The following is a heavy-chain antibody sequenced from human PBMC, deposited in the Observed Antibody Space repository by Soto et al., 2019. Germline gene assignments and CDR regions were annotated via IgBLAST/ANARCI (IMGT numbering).Heavy chain of an antibody. J-gene: IGHJ4*02. CDR2: ISSSGSTI. V-gene: IGHV3-11*01. CDR1: GFTFSDYY. D-gene: IGHD1-1*01. CDR3: ARDLDWNPHDY. Sequence: GGSLRLSCAASGFTFSDYYMSWIRQAPGKGLEWVSYISSSGSTIYYADSVKGRFTISRDNAKNSLYLQMSSLRAEDTAVYYCARDLDWNPHDYWGQGTLVTVSS.